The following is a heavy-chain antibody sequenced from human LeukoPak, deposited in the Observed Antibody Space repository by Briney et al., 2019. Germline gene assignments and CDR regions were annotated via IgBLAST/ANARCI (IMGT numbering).Heavy chain of an antibody. J-gene: IGHJ4*02. CDR3: ARGSTGDKSNN. V-gene: IGHV4-31*03. Sequence: SETLSLTCTVSGGSITSGGYSWSWIRQLSGKGLEWIGYIYYSGTTSYNPSLKSRLTISLDTSENQFSLKLSSVTAADTAVYYCARGSTGDKSNNWGQGTLVTVSS. CDR1: GGSITSGGYS. D-gene: IGHD7-27*01. CDR2: IYYSGTT.